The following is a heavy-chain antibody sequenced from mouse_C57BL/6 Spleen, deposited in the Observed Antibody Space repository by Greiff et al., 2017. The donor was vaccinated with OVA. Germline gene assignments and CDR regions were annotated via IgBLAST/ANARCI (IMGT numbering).Heavy chain of an antibody. J-gene: IGHJ1*03. CDR1: GFSLTSYG. CDR3: AKGIWYFDV. CDR2: IWSGGST. V-gene: IGHV2-4*01. Sequence: VQLQQSGPGLVQPSQSLSITCTVSGFSLTSYGVHWVRQPPGKGLEWLGVIWSGGSTAYNAAFISRLSISKDNSKSQVFFKMNSLQADDTAIYYCAKGIWYFDVWGTGTTVTVSS.